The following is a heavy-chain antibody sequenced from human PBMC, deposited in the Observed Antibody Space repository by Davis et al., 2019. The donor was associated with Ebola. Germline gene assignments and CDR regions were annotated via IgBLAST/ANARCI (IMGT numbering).Heavy chain of an antibody. CDR2: IIPILGIA. J-gene: IGHJ6*02. Sequence: SVKVSCKASGGTFSSYAISWVRQAPGQGLEWLGRIIPILGIANYAQKFQGRVTITADKSTSTAYMELSSLRSEDTAVYYCARGSLRGTAMVNNYYYGMDVWGQGTTVTVSS. V-gene: IGHV1-69*04. CDR1: GGTFSSYA. D-gene: IGHD5-18*01. CDR3: ARGSLRGTAMVNNYYYGMDV.